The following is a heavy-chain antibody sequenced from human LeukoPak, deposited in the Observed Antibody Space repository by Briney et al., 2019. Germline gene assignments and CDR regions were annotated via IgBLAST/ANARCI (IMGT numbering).Heavy chain of an antibody. CDR3: ARASVAGEYYFDY. D-gene: IGHD6-19*01. CDR2: ISSSSSYI. J-gene: IGHJ4*02. V-gene: IGHV3-21*01. Sequence: KSGGSLSLSCAASGFTFSSYSMNWVRQAPGKGLEWVSSISSSSSYIYYADSVKGRFTISRDNAKNSLYLQMNSLRAEDTAVYYCARASVAGEYYFDYWGQGTLVTVSS. CDR1: GFTFSSYS.